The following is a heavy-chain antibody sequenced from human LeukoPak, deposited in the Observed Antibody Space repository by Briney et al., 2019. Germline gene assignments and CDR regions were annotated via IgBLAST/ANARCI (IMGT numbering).Heavy chain of an antibody. D-gene: IGHD4-17*01. Sequence: PGGSLRLSCAASGFTFRAYWMSWVCQAPGKGLEWVANIKQDGSEKYYVDSVRGRFTISRDNAKNSLYLQMNSLRAEDTAVYYCARGKSNYGDYVDYWGQGTLVTVSS. CDR3: ARGKSNYGDYVDY. J-gene: IGHJ4*02. CDR2: IKQDGSEK. V-gene: IGHV3-7*01. CDR1: GFTFRAYW.